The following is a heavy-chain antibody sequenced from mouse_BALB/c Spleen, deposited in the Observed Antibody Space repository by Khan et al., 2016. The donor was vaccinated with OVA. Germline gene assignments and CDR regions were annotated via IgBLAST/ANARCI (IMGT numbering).Heavy chain of an antibody. V-gene: IGHV14-3*02. CDR1: GFNIKDTY. Sequence: VQLQQSGAELVKPGASVKLSCTASGFNIKDTYMHWVKQRPEQGLEWIGRIDPANGNTKYDPKFQGKATITADTSSNTGYPQLSSLTSEDTAVLYCAFPIYWDYDGFTYWGKGTLVTVSA. D-gene: IGHD2-4*01. CDR2: IDPANGNT. J-gene: IGHJ3*01. CDR3: AFPIYWDYDGFTY.